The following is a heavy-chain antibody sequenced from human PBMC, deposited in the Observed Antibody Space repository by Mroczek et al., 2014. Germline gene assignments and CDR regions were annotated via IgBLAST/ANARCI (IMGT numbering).Heavy chain of an antibody. CDR2: INPNSGGT. J-gene: IGHJ6*02. Sequence: QVQLVESGAEVKKPGASVKVSCKASGYTFTGYYMHWVRQAPGQGLEWMGWINPNSGGTNYAQKFQGRVTMTRDTSISTAYMELSRLRSDDTAVYYCARDQCSSTSCYHYGMDVWGQGTTVTRLL. CDR3: ARDQCSSTSCYHYGMDV. CDR1: GYTFTGYY. V-gene: IGHV1-2*02. D-gene: IGHD2-2*01.